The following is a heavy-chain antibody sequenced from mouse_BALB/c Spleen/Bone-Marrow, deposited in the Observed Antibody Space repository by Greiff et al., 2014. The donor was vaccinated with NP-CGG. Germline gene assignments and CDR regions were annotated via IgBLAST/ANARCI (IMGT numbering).Heavy chain of an antibody. V-gene: IGHV1S41*01. D-gene: IGHD2-2*01. CDR3: ARERYGYDGWYFDV. CDR2: IAPGSGST. Sequence: DLVKPGASVKLSCKTSGYTFTNSWINWVKQRPGQGLEWLGRIAPGSGSTYYNEMFKVKAPLTVDTSSSTAYIQLSSLSSEDSAGYFCARERYGYDGWYFDVWGAGTTVTVSS. J-gene: IGHJ1*01. CDR1: GYTFTNSW.